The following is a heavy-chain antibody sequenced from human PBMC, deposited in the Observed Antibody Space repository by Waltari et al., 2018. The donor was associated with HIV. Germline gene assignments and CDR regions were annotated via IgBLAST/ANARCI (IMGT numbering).Heavy chain of an antibody. J-gene: IGHJ5*02. CDR2: IKQDGREK. V-gene: IGHV3-7*01. CDR3: AGRSPARRLNWFDP. D-gene: IGHD2-8*01. Sequence: EVQLVESGGGLVQPGGSLRLSCAASGFTFSSYWMSWVRQAPGKGLGGVANIKQDGREKYYVDSMKGRFTISRDNAKNSLYLQINSLRAEDTAVYYCAGRSPARRLNWFDPWGQGTLVIVSS. CDR1: GFTFSSYW.